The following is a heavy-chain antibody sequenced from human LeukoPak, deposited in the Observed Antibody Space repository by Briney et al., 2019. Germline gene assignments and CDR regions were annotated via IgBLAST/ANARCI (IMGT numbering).Heavy chain of an antibody. J-gene: IGHJ6*03. CDR1: GYSISSGYY. CDR3: ARLSVAGTSGYYYMDV. V-gene: IGHV4-38-2*01. D-gene: IGHD6-19*01. Sequence: SETLSLTCAVSGYSISSGYYWGWIRQPPGKGLEWIGSIYHSGSTYYNPSLKTRVTISVDTSKNQFSLKLSTVTAADTAVYYCARLSVAGTSGYYYMDVWGKRTTVTVSS. CDR2: IYHSGST.